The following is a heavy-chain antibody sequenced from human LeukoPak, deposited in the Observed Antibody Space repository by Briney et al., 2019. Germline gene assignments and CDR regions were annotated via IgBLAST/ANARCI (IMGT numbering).Heavy chain of an antibody. CDR3: ASTLIPRYCSGGSCYGYYYYMDV. V-gene: IGHV1-69*01. D-gene: IGHD2-15*01. J-gene: IGHJ6*03. CDR1: GGTFSSYA. CDR2: IIPIFGTA. Sequence: SVKVSCKPSGGTFSSYAISWVRQAPGQGLEWMGGIIPIFGTANYAQKFQGRVTITADESTSTDYMELSSLRSEDTAVYYCASTLIPRYCSGGSCYGYYYYMDVWGKGTTVTVSS.